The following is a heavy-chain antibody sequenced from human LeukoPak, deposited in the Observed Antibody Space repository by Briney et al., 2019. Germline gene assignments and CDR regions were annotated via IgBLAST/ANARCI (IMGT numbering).Heavy chain of an antibody. CDR3: ARANLEWLLYGGFDP. D-gene: IGHD3-3*01. CDR2: IIPIFGTA. Sequence: VASVKVSCKASGGTFSSYAISWVRQAPGQGLEWMGGIIPIFGTANYAQKFQGRVTITTDESTSTAYMELSSLRSEDTAVYYCARANLEWLLYGGFDPWGQGTLVTVSS. J-gene: IGHJ5*02. CDR1: GGTFSSYA. V-gene: IGHV1-69*05.